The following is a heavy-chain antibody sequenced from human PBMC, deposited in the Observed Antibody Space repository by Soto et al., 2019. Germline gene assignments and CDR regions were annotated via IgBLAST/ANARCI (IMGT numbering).Heavy chain of an antibody. CDR1: GFTVSSNY. Sequence: PGGSLRLSCAASGFTVSSNYMSWVRQAPGKGLEWVSVIYSGGSTYYADSVKGRFTISRDNSKNTLYLQMNSLRAEDTAVYYCAAYVWGDYVGYYYMDVWGKGTTVTVSS. J-gene: IGHJ6*03. V-gene: IGHV3-66*01. CDR2: IYSGGST. CDR3: AAYVWGDYVGYYYMDV. D-gene: IGHD3-16*01.